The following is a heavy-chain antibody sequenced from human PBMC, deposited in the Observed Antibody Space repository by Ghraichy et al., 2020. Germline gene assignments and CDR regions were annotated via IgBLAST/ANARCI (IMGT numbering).Heavy chain of an antibody. J-gene: IGHJ4*02. D-gene: IGHD3-22*01. CDR1: GFTVSSNY. CDR2: IYSGGST. V-gene: IGHV3-66*01. Sequence: GGSLRLSCAASGFTVSSNYMSWVRQAPGKGLEWVSVIYSGGSTYYADSVKGRFTISRDNSKNTLYLQMNSLRAEDTAVYYCARDRDSSGYYTFDYWGQGTLVTVSS. CDR3: ARDRDSSGYYTFDY.